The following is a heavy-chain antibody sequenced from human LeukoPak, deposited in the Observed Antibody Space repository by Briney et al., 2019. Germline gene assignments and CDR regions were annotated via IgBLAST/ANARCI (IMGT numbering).Heavy chain of an antibody. CDR2: IYYSGST. CDR1: GGSISSGGYY. Sequence: TSQTLSLTCTVSGGSISSGGYYWSWIRQHPGKGLEWIGYIYYSGSTYYNPSLKSRVTISVDTSKNQFSLKLSSVTAADTAVYYCAGDSQGGYYDSSPWAFDIWGQGTMVTVSS. CDR3: AGDSQGGYYDSSPWAFDI. D-gene: IGHD3-22*01. V-gene: IGHV4-31*03. J-gene: IGHJ3*02.